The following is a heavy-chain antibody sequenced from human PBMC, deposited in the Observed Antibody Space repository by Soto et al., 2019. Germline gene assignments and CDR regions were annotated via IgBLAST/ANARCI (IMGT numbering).Heavy chain of an antibody. V-gene: IGHV3-33*01. CDR3: AREYSYSPVWYGNAFDI. CDR2: IWYDGSNK. D-gene: IGHD6-13*01. CDR1: GFTFRGYG. J-gene: IGHJ3*02. Sequence: QVQLVESGGGVVQPGRSLRLSCAASGFTFRGYGMHWVRQAPGKGREWVAVIWYDGSNKYYADSVKGRFTISSDDSKNTLYLQMTSLRAEDTAVYYCAREYSYSPVWYGNAFDIWGQGTMVTVSS.